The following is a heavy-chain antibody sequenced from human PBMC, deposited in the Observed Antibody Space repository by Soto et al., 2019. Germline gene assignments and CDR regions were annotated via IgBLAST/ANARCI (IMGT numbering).Heavy chain of an antibody. D-gene: IGHD2-2*02. CDR2: IIPIFGTA. CDR3: ARVVGYCSSTSCYNDY. V-gene: IGHV1-69*13. J-gene: IGHJ4*02. Sequence: SVKVSCKASGVTFSSYAISWVRQAPGQGLGWMGGIIPIFGTANYAQKFQGRVTITADESTSTAYMELSSLRSEDTAVYYCARVVGYCSSTSCYNDYWGQGTLVTVSS. CDR1: GVTFSSYA.